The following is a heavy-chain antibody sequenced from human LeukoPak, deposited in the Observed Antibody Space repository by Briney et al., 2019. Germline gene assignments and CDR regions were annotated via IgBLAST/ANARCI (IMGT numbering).Heavy chain of an antibody. CDR1: GGSISSGSYY. CDR2: IYTSGST. CDR3: AREMVMVRGVEPFDY. J-gene: IGHJ4*02. D-gene: IGHD3-10*01. Sequence: PSQTLSLTCTVSGGSISSGSYYWSWIRQPAGKGLEWIGRIYTSGSTNYNPSFKSRVTISVDTSKNQFSLKLSSVTAADTAVYYCAREMVMVRGVEPFDYWGQGTLVTVSS. V-gene: IGHV4-61*02.